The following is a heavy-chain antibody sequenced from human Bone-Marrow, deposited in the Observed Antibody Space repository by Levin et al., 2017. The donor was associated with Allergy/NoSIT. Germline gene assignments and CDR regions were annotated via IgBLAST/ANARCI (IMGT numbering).Heavy chain of an antibody. D-gene: IGHD6-19*01. J-gene: IGHJ5*02. CDR2: IYSSGST. Sequence: LSQTLSLTCTVSGGSISSPYWSWIRQPPGKGLEWIGYIYSSGSTNYNTSLESRVTISLDTSKNQLSLNLRSVTAADTAVYYCAGYRVTVSGGNWFDPWGQGTLVTVSS. CDR1: GGSISSPY. CDR3: AGYRVTVSGGNWFDP. V-gene: IGHV4-59*11.